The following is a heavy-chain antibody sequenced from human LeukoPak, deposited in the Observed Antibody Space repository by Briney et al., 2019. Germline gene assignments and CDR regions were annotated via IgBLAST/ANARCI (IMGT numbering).Heavy chain of an antibody. V-gene: IGHV4-61*01. Sequence: SQTLSLTCAVSGGSISSGSYYWSWLRQPPGKGLEWIGYIYYSGSTNYNPSVKSRVTMSVDTSKNQFSLKLNSVTAADTAVYYCATLWRLGASTGEAFDIWGQGTMVTVSS. J-gene: IGHJ3*02. CDR1: GGSISSGSYY. CDR2: IYYSGST. CDR3: ATLWRLGASTGEAFDI. D-gene: IGHD1-26*01.